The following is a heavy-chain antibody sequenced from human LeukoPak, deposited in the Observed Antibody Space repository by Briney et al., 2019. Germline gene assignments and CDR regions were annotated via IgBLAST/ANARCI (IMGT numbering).Heavy chain of an antibody. J-gene: IGHJ4*02. D-gene: IGHD3-22*01. CDR2: ISYDGSNK. Sequence: GGSLRLSCAASGFTFSSYAMHWVRQAPGKGLEWVAVISYDGSNKYYADSVKGRFTISRDNSKNTLYLQMNSLRAEDTAVYYCAREVGTYCYDSSGYSWALDYWGQGTLVTVSS. V-gene: IGHV3-30-3*01. CDR3: AREVGTYCYDSSGYSWALDY. CDR1: GFTFSSYA.